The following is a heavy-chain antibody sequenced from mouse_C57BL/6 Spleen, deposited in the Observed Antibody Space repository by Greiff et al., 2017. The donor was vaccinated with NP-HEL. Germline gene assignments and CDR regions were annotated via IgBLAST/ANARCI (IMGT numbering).Heavy chain of an antibody. V-gene: IGHV1-55*01. J-gene: IGHJ4*01. CDR1: GYTFTSYW. Sequence: QVQLQQPGAELVKPGASVKMSCKASGYTFTSYWITWVKQRPGQGLEWIGDIYPGSGSTNYNEKFKSKATLTVDKSSSTAYMQLSSLTSEDSAVYYCAREGVVAPYYAMDYWGQGTSVTVSS. CDR2: IYPGSGST. D-gene: IGHD1-1*01. CDR3: AREGVVAPYYAMDY.